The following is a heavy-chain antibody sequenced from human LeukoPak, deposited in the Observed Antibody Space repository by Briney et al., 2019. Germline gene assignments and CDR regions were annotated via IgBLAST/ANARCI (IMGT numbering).Heavy chain of an antibody. CDR1: GFTFSRYA. V-gene: IGHV3-23*01. Sequence: GGSLRLSCGASGFTFSRYAMSWVRQAPGKGLEWVSGISGTNGNTYYADSVKGRFTISRDNSKNTLYLQLNRLRAEDTAVYYCAKWGDYDILTGYYDSDYWGQGTLVTVSS. J-gene: IGHJ4*02. CDR3: AKWGDYDILTGYYDSDY. CDR2: ISGTNGNT. D-gene: IGHD3-9*01.